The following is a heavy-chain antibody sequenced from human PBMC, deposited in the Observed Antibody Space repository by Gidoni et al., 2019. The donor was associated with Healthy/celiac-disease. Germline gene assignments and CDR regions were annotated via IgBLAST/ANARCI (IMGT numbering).Heavy chain of an antibody. CDR3: ARAAPRGGNWFDP. CDR1: GYTFTSYG. D-gene: IGHD3-16*01. J-gene: IGHJ5*02. CDR2: SSAYNGNT. V-gene: IGHV1-18*01. Sequence: QVHLVQSGAEVKKPGASVKVSCKASGYTFTSYGISWVRQAPGQGLEWMGWSSAYNGNTNYAQKLQGRVTMTTDTSTSTANMELRSMRSDDTAVYYCARAAPRGGNWFDPWGQGTLVTVSS.